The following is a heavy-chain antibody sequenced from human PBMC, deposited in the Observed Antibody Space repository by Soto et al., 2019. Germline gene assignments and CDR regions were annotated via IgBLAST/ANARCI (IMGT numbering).Heavy chain of an antibody. CDR1: GGSISSSSYY. CDR3: ARHESYCSSTSCYSHYYGMDV. J-gene: IGHJ6*02. Sequence: PSETLSLTCTVSGGSISSSSYYWGWIRQPPGKGLEWIGSIYYSGSTYYNPSLKSRVTISVDTSKNQFSLKLSSVTAADTAVYYCARHESYCSSTSCYSHYYGMDVWGQGTTVTVS. V-gene: IGHV4-39*01. D-gene: IGHD2-2*01. CDR2: IYYSGST.